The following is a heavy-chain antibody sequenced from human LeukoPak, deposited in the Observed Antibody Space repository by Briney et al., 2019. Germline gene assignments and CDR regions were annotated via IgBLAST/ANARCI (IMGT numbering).Heavy chain of an antibody. CDR2: ISGSGGST. J-gene: IGHJ3*02. CDR1: GFTFSSYA. V-gene: IGHV3-23*01. CDR3: ARDSTVTTFVFDI. Sequence: GGSLRLSCAASGFTFSSYAMSWVRQAPGKGLEWVSAISGSGGSTYYADSVKGRFTISRDNSKNTLYLQMNSLRAEDTAVYYCARDSTVTTFVFDIWGQGTMVTVSS. D-gene: IGHD4-17*01.